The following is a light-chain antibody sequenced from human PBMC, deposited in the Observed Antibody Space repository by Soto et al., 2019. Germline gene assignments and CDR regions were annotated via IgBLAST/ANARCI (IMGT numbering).Light chain of an antibody. CDR2: GAS. V-gene: IGKV3-20*01. CDR1: QGISSY. CDR3: QQYGSSPRT. J-gene: IGKJ5*01. Sequence: TQSPSAKSASVGDRVTITCRASQGISSYLAWYQQKPGQAPRPLIYGASSRATGIPDRFSGSGSGTDFTLTISRLEPEDFAVYYCQQYGSSPRTFGQGTRLEIK.